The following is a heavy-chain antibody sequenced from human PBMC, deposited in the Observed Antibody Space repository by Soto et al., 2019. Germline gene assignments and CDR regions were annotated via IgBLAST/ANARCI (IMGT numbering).Heavy chain of an antibody. CDR3: ARVNSSRMVITENWFDP. CDR2: IYYSGST. D-gene: IGHD3-22*01. Sequence: QVQLQESGPGLVKPSQTLSLTCTVSGGSISSGGYYWSWIRQHPGKGLEWIGYIYYSGSTYYNPSLKSRVTISVYTSKNPFSLKLRSVTAADTAVYYCARVNSSRMVITENWFDPWGQGTLVTVSS. CDR1: GGSISSGGYY. V-gene: IGHV4-31*03. J-gene: IGHJ5*02.